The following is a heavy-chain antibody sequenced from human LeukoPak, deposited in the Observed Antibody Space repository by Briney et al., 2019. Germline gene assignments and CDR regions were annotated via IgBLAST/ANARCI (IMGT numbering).Heavy chain of an antibody. Sequence: SVKVSCKASGGTFSRYTFSWVRQAPGQGLEWMGGIIPIFGTTTYAQKFQGRVTVITDESTSTVYMELSSLRSEDTAVYYCARWAGFCSSNNCYNPFDYWGQGTLVTVSS. D-gene: IGHD2-2*02. V-gene: IGHV1-69*05. CDR3: ARWAGFCSSNNCYNPFDY. J-gene: IGHJ4*02. CDR2: IIPIFGTT. CDR1: GGTFSRYT.